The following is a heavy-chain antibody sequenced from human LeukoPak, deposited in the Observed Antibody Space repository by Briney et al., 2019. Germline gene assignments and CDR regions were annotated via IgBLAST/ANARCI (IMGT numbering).Heavy chain of an antibody. CDR2: ISGSGGST. CDR3: AKICGYDYALFDY. CDR1: GFTYSSYA. D-gene: IGHD5-12*01. V-gene: IGHV3-23*01. J-gene: IGHJ4*02. Sequence: GGSLRLSCGASGFTYSSYAKSWARQSREEGVVGVSAISGSGGSTYYADSVKGRFTISRDNSKNTPYLQMNSLRAEDTAVYYCAKICGYDYALFDYWGQGTLVTVSS.